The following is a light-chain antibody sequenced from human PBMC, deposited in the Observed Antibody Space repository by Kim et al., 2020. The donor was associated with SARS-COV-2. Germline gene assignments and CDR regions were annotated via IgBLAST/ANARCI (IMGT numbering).Light chain of an antibody. J-gene: IGKJ1*01. CDR1: LSVSSSY. CDR3: QQYGSSPRT. Sequence: EIVLTQSPGTLSLSPGERATLSCRASLSVSSSYLAWYQQKPGQAPRLLIYGASSRATGIPDRFSGSGSGTDFTLTISRLEPEDFAVYYWQQYGSSPRTFGQGTKVDIK. V-gene: IGKV3-20*01. CDR2: GAS.